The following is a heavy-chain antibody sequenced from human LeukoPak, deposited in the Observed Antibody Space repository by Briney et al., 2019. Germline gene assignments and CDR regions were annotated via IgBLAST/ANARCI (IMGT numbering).Heavy chain of an antibody. D-gene: IGHD6-13*01. Sequence: GGSLRLSCAASGFTFSSYAMSWVRQAPGKGLEWVSAISGSGGSTYYADSVKGRFTISRDNSKNTLYPQMNSLRAEDTAVYYCAKDRAAGIAAAGVDYWGQGTLVTVSS. CDR2: ISGSGGST. V-gene: IGHV3-23*01. CDR3: AKDRAAGIAAAGVDY. CDR1: GFTFSSYA. J-gene: IGHJ4*02.